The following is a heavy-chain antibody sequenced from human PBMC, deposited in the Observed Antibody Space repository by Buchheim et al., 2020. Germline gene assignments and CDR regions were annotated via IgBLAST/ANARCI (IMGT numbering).Heavy chain of an antibody. CDR3: ARRPLGETAYGMDV. D-gene: IGHD3-16*01. J-gene: IGHJ6*02. CDR1: GGSMTSYY. Sequence: QVQLQESGPGLVKASETLSLTCTVSGGSMTSYYWNWIRQPPGNGLEWIGLIYDTGSTTYSPSLKSRVSISVDTSKNQFSLKLSSVTAADTAVYFCARRPLGETAYGMDVWGQGTT. CDR2: IYDTGST. V-gene: IGHV4-59*12.